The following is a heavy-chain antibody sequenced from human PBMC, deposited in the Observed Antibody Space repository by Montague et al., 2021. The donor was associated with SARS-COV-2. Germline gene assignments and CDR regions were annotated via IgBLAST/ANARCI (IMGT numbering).Heavy chain of an antibody. J-gene: IGHJ6*02. CDR1: GGFISGHY. Sequence: SETLSLTCIVSGGFISGHYWSWVRQTPEKGLEWIGYIYYLGTTNYNPSLKTRVTFSVDTSKNQLSLMLTSVTAADTGVYYRARNGGAAVPGLLLGMDIWGQGTTVTVSS. CDR2: IYYLGTT. V-gene: IGHV4-59*11. CDR3: ARNGGAAVPGLLLGMDI. D-gene: IGHD6-19*01.